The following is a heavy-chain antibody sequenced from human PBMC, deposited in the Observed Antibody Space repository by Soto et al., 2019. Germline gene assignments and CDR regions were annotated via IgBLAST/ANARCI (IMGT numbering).Heavy chain of an antibody. Sequence: EVQVLESGGGLVQPGGSLRLSCAASGFTFSTYAMSWVRQAPGKGLEWVSSITGSGSGSGINTYYADSVKGRFTISRDNSKNTLSLQMHSLRVDDTAVYYCAKSWAVDDAFDFWGQGTMVTVSS. CDR3: AKSWAVDDAFDF. CDR1: GFTFSTYA. D-gene: IGHD6-19*01. CDR2: ITGSGSGSGINT. J-gene: IGHJ3*01. V-gene: IGHV3-23*01.